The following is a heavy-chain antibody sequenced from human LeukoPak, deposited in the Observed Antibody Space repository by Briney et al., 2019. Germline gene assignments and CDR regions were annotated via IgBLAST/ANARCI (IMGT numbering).Heavy chain of an antibody. CDR2: IIPIVGTA. J-gene: IGHJ4*02. CDR1: GGTFSSYA. Sequence: SVKVSCKASGGTFSSYAISWERQAPGQGLEWMGGIIPIVGTANYAQKFQGRVTITADESTSTAYMELSSLRSEDTAVYYCARALCGGDCYSLDYWGQGTLVTVSS. V-gene: IGHV1-69*13. CDR3: ARALCGGDCYSLDY. D-gene: IGHD2-21*01.